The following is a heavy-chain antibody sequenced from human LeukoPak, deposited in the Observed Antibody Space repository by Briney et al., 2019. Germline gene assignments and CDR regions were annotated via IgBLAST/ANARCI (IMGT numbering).Heavy chain of an antibody. CDR3: TISYPRIVGGTLDFDY. D-gene: IGHD1-26*01. CDR2: FNPEDGKT. Sequence: ASVKVSSKVSGYIFTDLCIHWVRQAAGKGLEWMGGFNPEDGKTIYAQNFLGRITMTEDTFTDTAYIELSRLTSEDTAVYFCTISYPRIVGGTLDFDYWGKGTLVTVSS. CDR1: GYIFTDLC. V-gene: IGHV1-24*01. J-gene: IGHJ4*02.